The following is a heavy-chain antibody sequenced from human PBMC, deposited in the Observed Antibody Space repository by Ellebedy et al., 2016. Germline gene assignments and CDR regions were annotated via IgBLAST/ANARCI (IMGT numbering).Heavy chain of an antibody. J-gene: IGHJ3*02. CDR1: SGSISEDY. CDR2: GFHSGYT. Sequence: SDTLSLTXSVSSGSISEDYWSWIRQPPGKGLEWMGYGFHSGYTNYNPSLKSRVAISIDTSKNQFSLKLTSVTAADTAVYYCARESLVGGDYYPDIWGQGTMVIVSS. D-gene: IGHD3-22*01. V-gene: IGHV4-59*01. CDR3: ARESLVGGDYYPDI.